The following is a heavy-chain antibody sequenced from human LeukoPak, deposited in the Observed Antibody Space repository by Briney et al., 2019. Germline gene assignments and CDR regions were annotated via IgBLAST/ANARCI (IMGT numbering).Heavy chain of an antibody. D-gene: IGHD2-2*02. V-gene: IGHV3-11*04. CDR3: ARTYQLLYDDAFDI. Sequence: TGGSLRLSCAASGFTFSDYYMSWIRQAPGKGLEWVSYISSSSSTIYYADSVKGRFTISRGNAKNSLYLQMNSLRAEDTAMYYCARTYQLLYDDAFDIWGQGTMVTVSS. J-gene: IGHJ3*02. CDR1: GFTFSDYY. CDR2: ISSSSSTI.